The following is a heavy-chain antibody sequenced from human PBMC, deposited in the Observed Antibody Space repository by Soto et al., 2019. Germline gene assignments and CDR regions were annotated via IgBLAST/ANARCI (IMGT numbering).Heavy chain of an antibody. CDR1: GYTFTSYG. CDR2: ISAYNGNT. CDR3: ARDYYGSGSYPHYYYGMDV. D-gene: IGHD3-10*01. V-gene: IGHV1-18*01. J-gene: IGHJ6*02. Sequence: GASLKVSCKSSGYTFTSYGISWVRQAPGQGLEWMGWISAYNGNTNYAQKLQGRVTMTTDTSTSTAYMELRSLRSDDTAVYYCARDYYGSGSYPHYYYGMDVWGQGTTVTVSS.